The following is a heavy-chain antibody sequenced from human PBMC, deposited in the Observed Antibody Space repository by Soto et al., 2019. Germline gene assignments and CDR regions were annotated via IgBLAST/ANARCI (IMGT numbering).Heavy chain of an antibody. V-gene: IGHV3-53*01. J-gene: IGHJ4*02. CDR3: ARDYDDSGYDY. CDR2: IYSGGST. CDR1: GFTVSSNY. Sequence: EVQLVESGGGLIQPGGSLKLSCAASGFTVSSNYMSWVRQAPGKGLEWVSIIYSGGSTYYADSVKGRFTISRDNSKNTLYLQMNSLRAEDTAVYYCARDYDDSGYDYWGQGTLVTVSS. D-gene: IGHD3-22*01.